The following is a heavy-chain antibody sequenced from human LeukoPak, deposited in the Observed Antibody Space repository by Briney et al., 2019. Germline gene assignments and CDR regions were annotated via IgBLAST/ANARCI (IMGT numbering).Heavy chain of an antibody. J-gene: IGHJ6*02. D-gene: IGHD6-25*01. CDR2: ISGRSSHI. Sequence: GGSLRLSCSASGFTFSDYDMNWVRQAPGKGLEWVSAISGRSSHIYYGDSVKGRFTISRDNAKNSLYLQMDSLGVEDTAVYYCGRAFPPLRTSSAGDLWGQGTMVIVSS. CDR3: GRAFPPLRTSSAGDL. CDR1: GFTFSDYD. V-gene: IGHV3-21*01.